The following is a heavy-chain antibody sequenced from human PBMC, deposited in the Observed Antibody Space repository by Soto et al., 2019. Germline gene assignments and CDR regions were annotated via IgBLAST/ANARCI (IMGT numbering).Heavy chain of an antibody. V-gene: IGHV3-23*01. CDR3: AKDRLAGNFDY. CDR1: GFTFNNYA. CDR2: ISATGGST. J-gene: IGHJ4*02. Sequence: GGSLRLSCAASGFTFNNYAMNWVLQAPGKGLEWVATISATGGSTYYADSVKGRFTISRDNSKNTLYLQMNGLRVEDTAVYYCAKDRLAGNFDYWGQGIQVTVSS.